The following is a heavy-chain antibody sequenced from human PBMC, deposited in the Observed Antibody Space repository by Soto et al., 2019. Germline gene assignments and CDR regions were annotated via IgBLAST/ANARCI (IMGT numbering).Heavy chain of an antibody. V-gene: IGHV3-23*01. Sequence: GGSLRLSCAASGFTFSSYAMSWVRQAPGKGLEWVSAISGSGGSTYYADSVKGRFTISRDNSKNTLYLQMNSLRAEDTAVYYCAKGEVSGTMVRGVIIKSAFDIWGQGTMVTVSS. CDR2: ISGSGGST. J-gene: IGHJ3*02. CDR3: AKGEVSGTMVRGVIIKSAFDI. CDR1: GFTFSSYA. D-gene: IGHD3-10*01.